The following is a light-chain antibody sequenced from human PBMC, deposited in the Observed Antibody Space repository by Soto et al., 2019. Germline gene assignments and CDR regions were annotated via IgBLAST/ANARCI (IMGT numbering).Light chain of an antibody. CDR1: QGVMYD. J-gene: IGKJ1*01. Sequence: EIGLTQSPATLSVSPGGRATLSCRARQGVMYDLAWYQQKPCQAPRLLVYGASTRASDAPPTSRGSGSGTEFSLTISSLQSEDFATYYCKQYRSCPRTFGQASRVEIK. CDR3: KQYRSCPRT. CDR2: GAS. V-gene: IGKV3-15*01.